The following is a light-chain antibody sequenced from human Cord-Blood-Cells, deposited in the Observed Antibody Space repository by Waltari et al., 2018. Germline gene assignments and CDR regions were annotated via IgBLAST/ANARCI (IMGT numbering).Light chain of an antibody. J-gene: IGLJ2*01. Sequence: QSALPQPASVSGSPGQSITISCTGTSSDVGGYNYVSWYQQHPGKAPKPMIYDVSNRPSGVSNRCSGSKSGNTASLTISGLQAEDEADYYCSSYTSSSTVVFGGGTKLTVL. CDR2: DVS. CDR1: SSDVGGYNY. V-gene: IGLV2-14*01. CDR3: SSYTSSSTVV.